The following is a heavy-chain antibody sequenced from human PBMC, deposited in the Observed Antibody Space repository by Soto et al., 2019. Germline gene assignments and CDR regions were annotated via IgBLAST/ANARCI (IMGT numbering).Heavy chain of an antibody. CDR3: ARSYSSGWEFDY. Sequence: PGGSLRLSCGASGFTFSNYYMSWMRQAPGKGLEWVSYISSTGRTIYYADSVKGRFTVSRDNAQNSLSLKLNSLRVEDTAVYYCARSYSSGWEFDYWGQGTQVTVSS. CDR2: ISSTGRTI. V-gene: IGHV3-11*01. D-gene: IGHD6-19*01. CDR1: GFTFSNYY. J-gene: IGHJ4*02.